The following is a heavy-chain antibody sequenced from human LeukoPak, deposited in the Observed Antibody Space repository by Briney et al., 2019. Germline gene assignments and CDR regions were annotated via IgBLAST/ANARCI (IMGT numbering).Heavy chain of an antibody. CDR1: ALTFSNSW. J-gene: IGHJ3*02. D-gene: IGHD7-27*01. CDR2: IKPDGTEK. CDR3: ARDPAWGAFDI. Sequence: GGSLRLSCAASALTFSNSWMTWVSHAPEKGLESVASIKPDGTEKYYVDSVKGRFTISRDNAKNSLYLQMNSLRAEDTALYYCARDPAWGAFDIWGQGTMATVSS. V-gene: IGHV3-7*01.